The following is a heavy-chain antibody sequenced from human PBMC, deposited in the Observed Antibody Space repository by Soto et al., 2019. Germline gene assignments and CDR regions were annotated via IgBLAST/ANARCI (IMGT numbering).Heavy chain of an antibody. J-gene: IGHJ2*01. CDR3: ARGEGTVTRKYWYFDL. CDR2: IIPILGIA. Sequence: QVQLVQSGAEVKKPGSSVKVSCKASGGTFSSYTISWVRQAPGQGLEWMGRIIPILGIANYAQKFQGRVTLTADKSTSTAYMELSSLRSEDTAVYYCARGEGTVTRKYWYFDLWGRGTLVTVSS. V-gene: IGHV1-69*02. D-gene: IGHD4-17*01. CDR1: GGTFSSYT.